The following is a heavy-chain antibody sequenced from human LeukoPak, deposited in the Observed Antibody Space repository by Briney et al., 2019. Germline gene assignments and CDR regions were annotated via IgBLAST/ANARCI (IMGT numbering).Heavy chain of an antibody. Sequence: GGSLRLSCAASGFTFDDYGMSWVRQAPGKGLEWVSAISGSGGSTYYADSVKGRFTISRDNSKNTLYLQMNSLRAEDTAVYYCAKLNKKTSMVRGVISKSHFDYWGQGTLVTVSS. CDR2: ISGSGGST. D-gene: IGHD3-10*01. J-gene: IGHJ4*02. CDR3: AKLNKKTSMVRGVISKSHFDY. V-gene: IGHV3-23*01. CDR1: GFTFDDYG.